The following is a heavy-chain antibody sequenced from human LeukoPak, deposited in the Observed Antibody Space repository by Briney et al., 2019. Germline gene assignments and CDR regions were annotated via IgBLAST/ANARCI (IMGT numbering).Heavy chain of an antibody. V-gene: IGHV1-2*02. CDR1: GYTFTGYY. Sequence: GASVKVSCKASGYTFTGYYMHWVRQAPGQGLEWMGWINPNSGGTNYAQKFQGRVTMTRDTSISTAYMELSRLRSDDTAVYYCARAKLGPSSGFDPWGQGTLVTVSS. D-gene: IGHD3-10*01. CDR3: ARAKLGPSSGFDP. J-gene: IGHJ5*02. CDR2: INPNSGGT.